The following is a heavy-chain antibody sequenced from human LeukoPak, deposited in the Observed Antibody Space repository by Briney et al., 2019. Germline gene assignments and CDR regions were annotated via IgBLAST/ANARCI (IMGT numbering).Heavy chain of an antibody. V-gene: IGHV3-7*03. CDR2: IKQDGSEK. J-gene: IGHJ4*02. D-gene: IGHD6-6*01. CDR1: GFTFSSYW. CDR3: ARDRYSISSGGDY. Sequence: GGSLRLSCAASGFTFSSYWMSWVRQAPGKGLEWVANIKQDGSEKYYVDSVKGRFTISRDNAKNSLYLQMNSLRAEDTAVYYCARDRYSISSGGDYWGQGTLVTVSS.